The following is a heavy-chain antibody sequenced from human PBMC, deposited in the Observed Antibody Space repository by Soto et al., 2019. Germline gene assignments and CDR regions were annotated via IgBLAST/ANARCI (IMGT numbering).Heavy chain of an antibody. Sequence: PSETLSLTCAGYGGSFSGFYWSWIRQPPGKGLEWIGEINHSGSTNYNPSLKSRVTISVDTSKNQFSLKLSSVTAADTAVYYCARGPPSIFGVVTFGYWGQGTLVTVSS. D-gene: IGHD3-3*01. J-gene: IGHJ4*02. CDR2: INHSGST. V-gene: IGHV4-34*01. CDR1: GGSFSGFY. CDR3: ARGPPSIFGVVTFGY.